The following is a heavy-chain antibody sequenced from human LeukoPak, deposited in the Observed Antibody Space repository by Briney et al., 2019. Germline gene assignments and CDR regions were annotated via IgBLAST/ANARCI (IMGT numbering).Heavy chain of an antibody. CDR1: GFTFSSCG. CDR3: ARDIEAAGLFLDY. Sequence: GGSLRLSCAASGFTFSSCGFNWVRQAPGKGLEWVSSIGPTGTDRYYADSVRGRFTISRDNAKNSLYLQMNSLRAEDTAVYYCARDIEAAGLFLDYWGQGTLVTVSS. D-gene: IGHD6-13*01. CDR2: IGPTGTDR. J-gene: IGHJ4*02. V-gene: IGHV3-21*01.